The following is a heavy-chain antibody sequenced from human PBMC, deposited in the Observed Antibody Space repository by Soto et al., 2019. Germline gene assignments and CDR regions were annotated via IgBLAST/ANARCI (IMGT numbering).Heavy chain of an antibody. Sequence: EVQLVETGGGMIQPGGSLRLSCAASGFTVSGNYMSSVRQAPGKGLEWVSVIYNGGGTYYADSVKGRFTISRDNSKNTLYLQMNSLRAEDTAVYYCASTRGSSYVYWGQGTLVTVSS. D-gene: IGHD2-2*01. J-gene: IGHJ4*02. CDR2: IYNGGGT. V-gene: IGHV3-53*02. CDR3: ASTRGSSYVY. CDR1: GFTVSGNY.